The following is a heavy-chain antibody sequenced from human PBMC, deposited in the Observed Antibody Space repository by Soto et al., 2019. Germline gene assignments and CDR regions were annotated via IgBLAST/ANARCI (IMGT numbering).Heavy chain of an antibody. CDR3: ARDRYSSSWYKYYYYGMDV. CDR1: GYTFTGYY. CDR2: INPNSGGT. J-gene: IGHJ6*02. D-gene: IGHD6-13*01. V-gene: IGHV1-2*04. Sequence: QVQLVQSGAEVKKPGASLKVSCKASGYTFTGYYMHWVRQAPGQGLEWMGWINPNSGGTNYAQKFQGWVTMTRDTSISTAYMELSRLRSDDTAVYYCARDRYSSSWYKYYYYGMDVWGQGTTVTVSS.